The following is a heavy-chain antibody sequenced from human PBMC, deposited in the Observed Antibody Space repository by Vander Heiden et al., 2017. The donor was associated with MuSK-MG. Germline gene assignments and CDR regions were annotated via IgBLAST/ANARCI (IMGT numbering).Heavy chain of an antibody. J-gene: IGHJ3*02. CDR2: INDSGST. CDR3: ASRHGDAFDI. CDR1: GGSFSGYY. Sequence: QVQLQQWGAGLLKPSEPLSLTCAVYGGSFSGYYWSWIRQPPGKGLEWIGEINDSGSTNDNPSLKSRVTISVDTSKNQFSLKMRSVTAADTAVYYGASRHGDAFDIWGQGTMVTVSS. V-gene: IGHV4-34*01.